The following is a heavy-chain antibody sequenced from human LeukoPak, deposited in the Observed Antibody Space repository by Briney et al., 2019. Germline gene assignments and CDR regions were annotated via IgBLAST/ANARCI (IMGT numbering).Heavy chain of an antibody. CDR2: IRYDGSNK. V-gene: IGHV3-30*02. Sequence: GGSLRLSCAASGFTFSSYGMHWVRQAPGKGLEWGAFIRYDGSNKYYADSVKGRFTISRDNSKNTLYLQMNSLRAEDTAVYYCAKDPSGGNRPYYFDYWGQGTLVTVSS. J-gene: IGHJ4*02. CDR3: AKDPSGGNRPYYFDY. D-gene: IGHD4-23*01. CDR1: GFTFSSYG.